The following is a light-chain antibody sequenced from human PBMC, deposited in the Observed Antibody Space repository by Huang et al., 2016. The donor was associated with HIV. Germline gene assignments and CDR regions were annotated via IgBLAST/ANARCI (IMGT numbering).Light chain of an antibody. Sequence: DIVMTQSPLSLPVTPGEPASISCRSSQSLLHSNGYNCLDWYLQKPGQSPQLLNYLGSNRASGVPDRFSGSGSGTHFTLKISIVKAEDVGAYHCMQGRQTPRTFGQGTKVEIK. CDR2: LGS. J-gene: IGKJ1*01. CDR3: MQGRQTPRT. CDR1: QSLLHSNGYNC. V-gene: IGKV2-28*01.